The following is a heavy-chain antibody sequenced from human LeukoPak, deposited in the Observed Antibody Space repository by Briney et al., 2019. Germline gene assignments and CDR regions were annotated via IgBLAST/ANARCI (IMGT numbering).Heavy chain of an antibody. V-gene: IGHV4-61*02. J-gene: IGHJ5*02. CDR3: ARAGLGFEP. Sequence: SETLSLTCTVSGGSISSGSYYWSWIRQPAGQGLEYIGRMYTSGSTNYNPSLKSRVTISVDTSKNQFSLKLSSVTAADTAVYYCARAGLGFEPWGQGTLVTVSS. CDR2: MYTSGST. CDR1: GGSISSGSYY. D-gene: IGHD3/OR15-3a*01.